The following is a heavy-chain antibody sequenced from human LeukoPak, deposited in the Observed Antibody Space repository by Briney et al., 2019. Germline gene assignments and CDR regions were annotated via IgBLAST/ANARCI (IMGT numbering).Heavy chain of an antibody. Sequence: SETLSLTCSVSGGSTGSDYWSWIRQPPGKGLEWIAYVYYSGVTSYNPSLKSRVAISIDTSKNQFSLKLKSVTAADTAVYYCARGGDRSSWSIDYWGQGTLVTVSS. CDR3: ARGGDRSSWSIDY. V-gene: IGHV4-59*12. J-gene: IGHJ4*02. CDR2: VYYSGVT. D-gene: IGHD6-13*01. CDR1: GGSTGSDY.